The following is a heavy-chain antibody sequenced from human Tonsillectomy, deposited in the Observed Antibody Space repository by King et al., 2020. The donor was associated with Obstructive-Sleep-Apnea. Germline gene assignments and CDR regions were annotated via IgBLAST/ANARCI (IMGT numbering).Heavy chain of an antibody. CDR1: GDSISRNNYY. D-gene: IGHD5-18*01. CDR3: AREHRIQLWLPIDY. J-gene: IGHJ4*02. CDR2: IYYSGKT. V-gene: IGHV4-39*07. Sequence: QLQESGPGLVKPSETLSLTCTVSGDSISRNNYYWGWIRQPPGKGLEWIGSIYYSGKTYYNPSLKSRVTISVDTSKNQFSLGLSFVTVADTAVYYCAREHRIQLWLPIDYWGQGALVTVSS.